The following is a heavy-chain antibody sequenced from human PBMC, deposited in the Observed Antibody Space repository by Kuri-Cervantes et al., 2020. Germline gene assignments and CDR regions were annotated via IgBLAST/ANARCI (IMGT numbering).Heavy chain of an antibody. D-gene: IGHD5-24*01. Sequence: GGSLRLSCTASGFTFGDYAMSWFRQAPGKGLEWVSYISSSSSTIYYADSVKGRFTISRDNAKNSLYLQMNSLRAEDTAVYYCAREMATITPGMDVWGQGTTVTVSS. V-gene: IGHV3-48*01. CDR1: GFTFGDYA. J-gene: IGHJ6*02. CDR3: AREMATITPGMDV. CDR2: ISSSSSTI.